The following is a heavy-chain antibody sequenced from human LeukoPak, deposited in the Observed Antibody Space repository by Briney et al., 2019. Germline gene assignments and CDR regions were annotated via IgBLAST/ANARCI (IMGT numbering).Heavy chain of an antibody. CDR3: ARDWDGDSSPYYYYMDV. Sequence: ASVKVSCKASGYTFTGYYMHWVRQAPGQGLEWMRWINPNSGGTNYAQKFQGRVTMTRDTSISTAYMELSRLRSDDTAVYYCARDWDGDSSPYYYYMDVWGKGTTVTVSS. CDR1: GYTFTGYY. J-gene: IGHJ6*03. V-gene: IGHV1-2*02. CDR2: INPNSGGT. D-gene: IGHD6-6*01.